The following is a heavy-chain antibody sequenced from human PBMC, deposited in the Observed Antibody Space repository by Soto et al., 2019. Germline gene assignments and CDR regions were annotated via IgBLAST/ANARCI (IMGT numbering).Heavy chain of an antibody. V-gene: IGHV1-18*01. D-gene: IGHD3-22*01. CDR1: GYTFTSYG. CDR2: ISTYNGDT. Sequence: ASVKVSCKASGYTFTSYGISWVREAPGQGLEWMGWISTYNGDTDYPQKVQGRVTMTTDTSTSTAYMELRRLSSDDTAVYYCARDRGYDESTGYLGRALDVWGQGTMVTVSS. J-gene: IGHJ3*01. CDR3: ARDRGYDESTGYLGRALDV.